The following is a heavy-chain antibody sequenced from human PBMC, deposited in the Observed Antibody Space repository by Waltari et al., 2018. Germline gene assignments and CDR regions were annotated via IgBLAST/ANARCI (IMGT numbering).Heavy chain of an antibody. V-gene: IGHV3-23*04. CDR2: ISGSGVST. J-gene: IGHJ5*02. Sequence: EVQLVESGGGLVQPGGSLRLSCAGSGFTFSSYAMSWVRQAPGKGREGVSTISGSGVSTYYADSVKGRFTISRDNSKNTLYLQMNSLRAEDTAVYYCAKDSATGTTYWFDPWGQGTLVTVSS. CDR3: AKDSATGTTYWFDP. D-gene: IGHD1-7*01. CDR1: GFTFSSYA.